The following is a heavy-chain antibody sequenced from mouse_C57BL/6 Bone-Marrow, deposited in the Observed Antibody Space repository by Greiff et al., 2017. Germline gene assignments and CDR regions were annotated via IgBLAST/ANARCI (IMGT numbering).Heavy chain of an antibody. V-gene: IGHV1-80*01. CDR1: GYAFSSYW. CDR2: IYPGDGDT. J-gene: IGHJ1*03. Sequence: QVQLQQSGAELVKPGASVKISCKASGYAFSSYWMNWVKQRPGKGLEWIGQIYPGDGDTNYNGKFKGTATLTADKSSSTAYMQLSSLTSEDSAVYFCARGTTVVARYFDVWGTGTTVTVSS. D-gene: IGHD1-1*01. CDR3: ARGTTVVARYFDV.